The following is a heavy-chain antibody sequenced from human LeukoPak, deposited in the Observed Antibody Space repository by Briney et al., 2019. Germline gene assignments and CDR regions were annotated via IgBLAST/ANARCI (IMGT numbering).Heavy chain of an antibody. V-gene: IGHV3-23*01. J-gene: IGHJ4*02. CDR1: GFTFSNYA. CDR3: AKEGTLGYYDILTGYYGYYFDY. D-gene: IGHD3-9*01. Sequence: GGSLRLSCAASGFTFSNYAMSWVRQAPGKGLEWVSAISGSGGSTYYADSVKGRFTVSRDNSKNTLYLQMNSLRAEDTAVYYCAKEGTLGYYDILTGYYGYYFDYWGQGTLVTVSS. CDR2: ISGSGGST.